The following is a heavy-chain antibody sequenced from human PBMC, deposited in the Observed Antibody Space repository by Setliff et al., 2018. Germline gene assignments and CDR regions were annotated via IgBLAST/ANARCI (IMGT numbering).Heavy chain of an antibody. Sequence: PGGSLRLSCAASGFTFSSYSMNWVRQAPGKGLEWVSTISGSGGNTYYADSVKGRFTISRDNSKNTLYLQMNSLRAEDTAVYYCARDGGEYWGQGTLVTVSS. CDR2: ISGSGGNT. D-gene: IGHD3-16*01. CDR3: ARDGGEY. CDR1: GFTFSSYS. J-gene: IGHJ4*02. V-gene: IGHV3-23*01.